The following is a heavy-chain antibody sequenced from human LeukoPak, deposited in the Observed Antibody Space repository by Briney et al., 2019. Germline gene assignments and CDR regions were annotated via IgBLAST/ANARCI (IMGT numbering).Heavy chain of an antibody. CDR1: GFTFSSYE. Sequence: GGSLRLSCAASGFTFSSYEMNWVRQAPGKGLEWVSSISSSGSTIYYADSVKGRFTISRDNAKNSLYLQMNSLRAEDTAVYYCAREGVALDAFDLWGQGTMVTVSS. J-gene: IGHJ3*01. CDR3: AREGVALDAFDL. CDR2: ISSSGSTI. V-gene: IGHV3-48*03.